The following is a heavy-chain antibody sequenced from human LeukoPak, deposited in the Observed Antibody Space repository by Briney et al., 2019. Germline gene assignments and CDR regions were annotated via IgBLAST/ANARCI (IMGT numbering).Heavy chain of an antibody. CDR2: IYHSGST. CDR1: GGSISSSNW. V-gene: IGHV4-4*02. D-gene: IGHD6-19*01. J-gene: IGHJ4*02. CDR3: ARAGARFHEIAVAALRGPFDY. Sequence: SETLSLTCAVSGGSISSSNWWSWVRQPPGKGLEWIGEIYHSGSTNYNPSHKSRVTISVDKSKNQFSLKLSSVTAADTAVYYCARAGARFHEIAVAALRGPFDYWGQGTLVTVSS.